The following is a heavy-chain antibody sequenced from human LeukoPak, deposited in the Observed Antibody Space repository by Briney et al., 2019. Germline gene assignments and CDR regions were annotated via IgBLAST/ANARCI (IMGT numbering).Heavy chain of an antibody. CDR2: ISSSGNSM. J-gene: IGHJ6*02. CDR3: ARDPRGRSGEIVATSHV. D-gene: IGHD5-12*01. V-gene: IGHV3-48*03. CDR1: GFTFSSYE. Sequence: RAGGSLRLSCAASGFTFSSYEMNWVRQAPGKGLEWISYISSSGNSMNYADSVKGRFTISRDNAKNSLYLQMNSLRAGDTAVYYCARDPRGRSGEIVATSHVWGQGTTVTVSS.